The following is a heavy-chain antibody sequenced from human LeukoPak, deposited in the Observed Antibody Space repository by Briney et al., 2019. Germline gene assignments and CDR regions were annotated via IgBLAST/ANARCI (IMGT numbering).Heavy chain of an antibody. J-gene: IGHJ4*02. V-gene: IGHV4-59*08. CDR3: ARQVISGWSPFDY. Sequence: SETLSLTCTVSGGSISFPYYWSWVRPAPGKGLEWVGYIYYTGSTYYNPSLKSRVTMSVDTSKNQFSLKLSSVTAADTAVYYCARQVISGWSPFDYWGQGTLATVSS. D-gene: IGHD6-13*01. CDR2: IYYTGST. CDR1: GGSISFPYY.